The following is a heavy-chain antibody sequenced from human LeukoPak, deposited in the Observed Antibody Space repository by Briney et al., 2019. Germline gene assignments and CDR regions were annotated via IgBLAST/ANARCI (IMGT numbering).Heavy chain of an antibody. J-gene: IGHJ4*02. CDR1: GYTFTSYD. CDR3: AREIAAAGTFDY. Sequence: GASVKVSCKASGYTFTSYDINWVRQATGQGLEWMGWMNPNSGDTGYAQKFQGRVTMTRNTSISTAYMELSSLRSEDTAVYYCAREIAAAGTFDYWGQGTLVTVSS. D-gene: IGHD6-13*01. CDR2: MNPNSGDT. V-gene: IGHV1-8*01.